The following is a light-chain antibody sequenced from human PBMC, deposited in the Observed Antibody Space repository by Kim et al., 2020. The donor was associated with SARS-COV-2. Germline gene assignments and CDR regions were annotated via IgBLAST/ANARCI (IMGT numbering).Light chain of an antibody. Sequence: GQRVTISCSGRSSNIGSNYVYWYQQLPGTAPKLLIYRNNQRPSGVPDRFSGSKSGTSASLAISGLRSEDEADYYCAAWDDSLRGVVFGAGTKLTVL. CDR3: AAWDDSLRGVV. V-gene: IGLV1-47*01. CDR1: SSNIGSNY. CDR2: RNN. J-gene: IGLJ2*01.